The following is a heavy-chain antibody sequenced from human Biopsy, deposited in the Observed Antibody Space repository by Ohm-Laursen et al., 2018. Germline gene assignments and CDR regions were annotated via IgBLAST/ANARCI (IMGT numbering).Heavy chain of an antibody. J-gene: IGHJ4*02. V-gene: IGHV1-69*17. D-gene: IGHD3-3*01. CDR1: GGTFSNYA. CDR3: ATPFQYYDSWGGYPPFDH. CDR2: IIAVSGLV. Sequence: SSVKVSCKVSGGTFSNYAISWVRQAPGEGLEWMGGIIAVSGLVNYAPKFQGRVSITADNSTTTAYMELSNLKSEDTAVYYCATPFQYYDSWGGYPPFDHWGQGTLVTVSS.